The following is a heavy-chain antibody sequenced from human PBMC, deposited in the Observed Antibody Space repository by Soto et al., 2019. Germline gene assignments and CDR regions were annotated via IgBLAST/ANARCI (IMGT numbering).Heavy chain of an antibody. D-gene: IGHD3-10*01. CDR3: AARKKNYYYGSGSYYNGIWFDP. CDR1: GGSFSGYY. Sequence: PSETLSLTCAVYGGSFSGYYWSWIRQPPGKGLEWIGEINHSGSTNYNPSLKSRVTISVDTPKNQFSLKLSSVTAADTAVYYCAARKKNYYYGSGSYYNGIWFDPWGQGTLVTVSS. V-gene: IGHV4-34*01. CDR2: INHSGST. J-gene: IGHJ5*02.